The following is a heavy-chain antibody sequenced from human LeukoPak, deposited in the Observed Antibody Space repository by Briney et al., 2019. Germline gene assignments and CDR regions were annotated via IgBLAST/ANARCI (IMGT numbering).Heavy chain of an antibody. J-gene: IGHJ6*02. V-gene: IGHV1-18*01. CDR2: ISAYNGNT. CDR1: GYTFTSYG. D-gene: IGHD3-10*01. CDR3: ARGLRMIYGSGSYPYYYYGMDV. Sequence: ASVKVSCKASGYTFTSYGISWVRQAPGQGLEWMGWISAYNGNTNYAQKLQGRVTMTTDTSTSTAYMELRSLRSDDTAVYYCARGLRMIYGSGSYPYYYYGMDVWGQGTTVTVSS.